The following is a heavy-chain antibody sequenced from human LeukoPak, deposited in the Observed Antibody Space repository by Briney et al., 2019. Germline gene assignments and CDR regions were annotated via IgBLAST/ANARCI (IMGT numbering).Heavy chain of an antibody. D-gene: IGHD3-10*01. CDR1: GGTFSTYA. CDR3: ARWSVEMVRGEAGFDP. CDR2: IIPILGIV. J-gene: IGHJ5*02. V-gene: IGHV1-69*04. Sequence: GASVKVSCKASGGTFSTYAINWVRQAPGQGLEWMGRIIPILGIVNYAQKFQGRVTITADKSTSTAYMELSSLRSEDTAVHYCARWSVEMVRGEAGFDPWGQGTLVTVSS.